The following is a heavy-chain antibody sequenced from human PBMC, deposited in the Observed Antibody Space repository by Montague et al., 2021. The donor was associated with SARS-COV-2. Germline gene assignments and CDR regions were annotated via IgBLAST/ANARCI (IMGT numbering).Heavy chain of an antibody. CDR2: IHYDGSGT. CDR1: GFTLSSYW. Sequence: SLRLSCAASGFTLSSYWMYWFRQAPGKGLVWISRIHYDGSGTNYADFVKGRFTISRDTAKNTLYLQMNSLGAEDTAVYYCARAYYTGLYPFDYWGQGTLVTVSS. D-gene: IGHD2-8*02. V-gene: IGHV3-74*01. CDR3: ARAYYTGLYPFDY. J-gene: IGHJ4*02.